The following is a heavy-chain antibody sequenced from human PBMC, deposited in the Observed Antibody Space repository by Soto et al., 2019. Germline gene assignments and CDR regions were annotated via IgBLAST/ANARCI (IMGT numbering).Heavy chain of an antibody. CDR1: GGTFSSYA. CDR3: ATGYDSSGYYPHPDAFDI. D-gene: IGHD3-22*01. J-gene: IGHJ3*02. Sequence: SVKVSCKASGGTFSSYAISWVRQAPGQGLEWMGGIIPIFGTANYAQKFQGRVTITADESTSTAYMELSSLRSEDTAVYYCATGYDSSGYYPHPDAFDIWGQGTMVTVSS. CDR2: IIPIFGTA. V-gene: IGHV1-69*13.